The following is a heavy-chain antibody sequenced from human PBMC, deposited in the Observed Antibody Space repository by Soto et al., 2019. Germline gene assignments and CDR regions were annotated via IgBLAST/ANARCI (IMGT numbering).Heavy chain of an antibody. CDR2: ISYDGSNK. CDR1: GFTFSSYG. D-gene: IGHD3-3*01. J-gene: IGHJ4*02. Sequence: QVQLVESGGGVVQPGRSLRLSCAASGFTFSSYGMHWVRQAPGKGLEWVAVISYDGSNKYYADSVKGRFTISRDNSKNTLYLQMNSLIAQDTAVYYCAKDAGLIRFLEWLADYWGQGTLVTVSA. CDR3: AKDAGLIRFLEWLADY. V-gene: IGHV3-30*18.